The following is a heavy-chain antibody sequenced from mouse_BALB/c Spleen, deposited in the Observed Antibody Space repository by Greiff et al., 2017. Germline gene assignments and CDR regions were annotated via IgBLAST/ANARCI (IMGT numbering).Heavy chain of an antibody. CDR1: GYTFTSYW. J-gene: IGHJ4*01. CDR2: IDPSDSYT. Sequence: QVQLQQPGAELVKPGASVKLSCKASGYTFTSYWMHWVKQRPGQGLEWIGEIDPSDSYTNYNQKFKGKATLTVDKSSSTAYMQLSSLTSEDSAVYYCANRYDRAYWGQGTSVTVSA. V-gene: IGHV1-69*02. D-gene: IGHD2-14*01. CDR3: ANRYDRAY.